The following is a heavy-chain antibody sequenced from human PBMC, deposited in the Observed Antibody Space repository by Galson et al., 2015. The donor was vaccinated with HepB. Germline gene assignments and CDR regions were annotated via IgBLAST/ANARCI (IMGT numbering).Heavy chain of an antibody. J-gene: IGHJ4*02. CDR1: GFTFSSYA. V-gene: IGHV3-23*01. D-gene: IGHD3-10*01. CDR2: ISGGGGAT. Sequence: SLRLSCAASGFTFSSYAMSWVRQAPGKGLGWVSTISGGGGATYYADSVKGRFTISRDNSKNTLYLQINSLRAEDTAVYYCAKGGSGFLRSQSDYWGQGTLVTVSS. CDR3: AKGGSGFLRSQSDY.